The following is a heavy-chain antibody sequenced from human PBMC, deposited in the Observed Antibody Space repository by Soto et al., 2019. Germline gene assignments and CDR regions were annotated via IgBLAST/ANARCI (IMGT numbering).Heavy chain of an antibody. J-gene: IGHJ4*02. Sequence: PGGSLRLSCAASGFTFSSYAMSWVRQAPGKGLEWVSAISGSGGSTYYADSVKGRFTISRDNSKNTLYLQMNSLRAEDTAVYYCAKPPKKDPGALFQTPARALDYWGQGTLVTVSS. D-gene: IGHD6-6*01. CDR3: AKPPKKDPGALFQTPARALDY. CDR2: ISGSGGST. V-gene: IGHV3-23*01. CDR1: GFTFSSYA.